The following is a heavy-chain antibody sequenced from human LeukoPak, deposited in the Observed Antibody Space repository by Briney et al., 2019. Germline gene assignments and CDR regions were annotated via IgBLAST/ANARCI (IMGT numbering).Heavy chain of an antibody. Sequence: SGGSLRLSCSASGFTVTNIYMSWVRQAPGKGLEWVSVIYSGGSTYYADSVKDRFTISRDNSKNTLYLQMNSLRAEDTAVYYCAKAGGYSGYGGYFDFCCQGTLVTVSS. J-gene: IGHJ4*02. V-gene: IGHV3-66*01. D-gene: IGHD5-12*01. CDR2: IYSGGST. CDR3: AKAGGYSGYGGYFDF. CDR1: GFTVTNIY.